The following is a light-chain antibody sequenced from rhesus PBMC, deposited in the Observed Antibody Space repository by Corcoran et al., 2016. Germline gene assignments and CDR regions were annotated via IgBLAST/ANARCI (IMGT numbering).Light chain of an antibody. Sequence: EIVMTQSPATLSLSPGERATLSCRASQSVSRSLAWYQQKPGQAPRLLIYGASSRATGIPDRFSGSGSGTEFTLTISSLEPEDVGVYYCQQDYSWPLTFGGGTKVELK. CDR2: GAS. V-gene: IGKV3-42*01. CDR3: QQDYSWPLT. J-gene: IGKJ4*01. CDR1: QSVSRS.